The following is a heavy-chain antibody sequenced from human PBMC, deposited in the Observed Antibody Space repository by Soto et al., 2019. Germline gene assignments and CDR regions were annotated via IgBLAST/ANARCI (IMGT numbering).Heavy chain of an antibody. CDR3: ARRGYSYGTDYYYYYGMDV. J-gene: IGHJ6*02. V-gene: IGHV4-39*01. Sequence: SETLSLTCTVSCGSISSSSYYWGWIRQPPVKGLEWIGSIYYSGSTYYNPSLKSRVTISVDTSKNQFALKLSSVTAADTAVYYCARRGYSYGTDYYYYYGMDVWGQGTTVT. D-gene: IGHD5-18*01. CDR1: CGSISSSSYY. CDR2: IYYSGST.